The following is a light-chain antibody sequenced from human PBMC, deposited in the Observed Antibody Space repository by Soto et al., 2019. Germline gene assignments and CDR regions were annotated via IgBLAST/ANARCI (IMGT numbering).Light chain of an antibody. Sequence: QSVLTQPPSVSGTPGQRVTICCCGSSSNIGSGTVNWYQQLPGTAPIRLIYANNHRPSGVPDRFSASKSGTSASLAISGLLSEDEADYFCAVWDDLLNGHWVFGGGTKLTVL. CDR1: SSNIGSGT. J-gene: IGLJ3*02. CDR3: AVWDDLLNGHWV. V-gene: IGLV1-44*01. CDR2: ANN.